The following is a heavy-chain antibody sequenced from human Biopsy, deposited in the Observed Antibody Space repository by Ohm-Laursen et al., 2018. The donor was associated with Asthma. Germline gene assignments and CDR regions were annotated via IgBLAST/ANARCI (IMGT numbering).Heavy chain of an antibody. CDR3: ARKAGSCISRTCYSLDF. CDR1: GGTFNTYV. Sequence: SSVKVSCKILGGTFNTYVIGWVRQAPGQGLEWMGGINSVFGTTTYPQKFQDRVTITADDSTSTVYMELSSLRSEDTAVYYCARKAGSCISRTCYSLDFWGQGTLVTVSS. D-gene: IGHD2-2*01. CDR2: INSVFGTT. J-gene: IGHJ4*02. V-gene: IGHV1-69*01.